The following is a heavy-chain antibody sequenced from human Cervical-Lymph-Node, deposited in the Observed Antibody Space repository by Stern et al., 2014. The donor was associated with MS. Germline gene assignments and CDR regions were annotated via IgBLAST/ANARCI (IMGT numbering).Heavy chain of an antibody. CDR1: GFTFSGYA. V-gene: IGHV3-33*01. D-gene: IGHD3-22*01. Sequence: VQLLESGGGVVQPGRSLRLSCAASGFTFSGYAMHWVRQAPGKGLEGVATIWYDGSNQYYADSVKGRFTISRDNSQRRLYLQMNSLRVEDTAVYYCARDPNYYDSTGSSGYWGQGTMVTVSS. J-gene: IGHJ3*01. CDR2: IWYDGSNQ. CDR3: ARDPNYYDSTGSSGY.